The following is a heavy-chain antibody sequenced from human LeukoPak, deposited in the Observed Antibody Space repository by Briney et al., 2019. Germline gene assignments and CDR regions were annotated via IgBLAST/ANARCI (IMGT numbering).Heavy chain of an antibody. J-gene: IGHJ6*02. CDR1: GFTFSSYA. CDR2: ISGSGGST. V-gene: IGHV3-23*01. D-gene: IGHD6-13*01. CDR3: AKDRKGLGGSWYFREEYYYYGMDV. Sequence: GGSLRLSCAASGFTFSSYAMSWVRQAPGKGLEWVSAISGSGGSTYYADSVKGRFTISRDNSKNTLYLQMNSLRAEDTAVYYCAKDRKGLGGSWYFREEYYYYGMDVWGQGTTVTVSS.